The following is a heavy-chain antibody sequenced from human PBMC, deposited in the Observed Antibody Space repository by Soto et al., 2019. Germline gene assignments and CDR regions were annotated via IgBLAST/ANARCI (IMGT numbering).Heavy chain of an antibody. CDR2: IYPGDSDT. Sequence: GESLKISCKGSGYSFTSYWIGWVRQMPGKGLEWMGIIYPGDSDTRYSPSFQGQVTISADKSISTAYLQWSSLKASDTAMYYCARSGGSGDYGEYFQHWGQGTLVTVSS. V-gene: IGHV5-51*01. CDR3: ARSGGSGDYGEYFQH. CDR1: GYSFTSYW. D-gene: IGHD4-17*01. J-gene: IGHJ1*01.